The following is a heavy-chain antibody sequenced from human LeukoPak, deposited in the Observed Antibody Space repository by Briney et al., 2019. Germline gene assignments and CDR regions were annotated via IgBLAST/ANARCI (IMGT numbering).Heavy chain of an antibody. J-gene: IGHJ6*04. CDR3: ARDTVVWFGEMVDYYGMDV. V-gene: IGHV3-53*01. Sequence: GGSLRLSCAASGFTVSSNYMSWVRQAPGKGLEWVSVIYSGGSTYYADSVKGRFTISRDNSKNTLYLQMNSLRAEDTAVYYCARDTVVWFGEMVDYYGMDVWGKGTTVTVSS. CDR1: GFTVSSNY. D-gene: IGHD3-10*01. CDR2: IYSGGST.